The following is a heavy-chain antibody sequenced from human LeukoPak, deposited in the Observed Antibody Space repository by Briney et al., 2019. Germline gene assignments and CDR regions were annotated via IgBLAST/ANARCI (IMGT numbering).Heavy chain of an antibody. CDR1: GGSIKNYY. D-gene: IGHD3-16*01. CDR2: INDNGHS. V-gene: IGHV4-59*12. J-gene: IGHJ4*02. Sequence: SETLSLTCTVSGGSIKNYYWSWIRQPPGKGLECIAYINDNGHSGYNPSLESRVTISVDTSKNHFSLRLRSVTAADTAVYFCARESADYVRGSFSDSWGQGILVTVSS. CDR3: ARESADYVRGSFSDS.